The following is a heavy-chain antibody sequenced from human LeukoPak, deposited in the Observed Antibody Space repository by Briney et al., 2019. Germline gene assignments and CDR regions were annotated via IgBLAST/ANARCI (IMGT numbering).Heavy chain of an antibody. CDR1: GFTFSSYW. CDR2: ISSSSSYI. V-gene: IGHV3-21*01. J-gene: IGHJ4*02. D-gene: IGHD2-2*02. Sequence: GGSLRLSCAASGFTFSSYWMHWVRQAPGKGLVWVSSISSSSSYIYYADSVKGRSTISRDNAKNSLYLQMNSLRAEDTAVYYCARVGGIVVVPAAIYFDYWGQGTLVTVSS. CDR3: ARVGGIVVVPAAIYFDY.